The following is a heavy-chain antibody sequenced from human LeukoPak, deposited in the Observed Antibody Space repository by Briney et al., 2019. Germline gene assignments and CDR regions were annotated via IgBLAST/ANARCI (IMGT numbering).Heavy chain of an antibody. CDR1: GFTFSSYG. V-gene: IGHV3-30*02. CDR3: AKGRGDIVVVPAATH. Sequence: GGSLRLSCAASGFTFSSYGMHWVRQAPGKGLEWVAFIRYDGSNKYYADSVKGRFTISRDNSKNTLYLQMNSLRAEGTAVYYCAKGRGDIVVVPAATHWGQGTLVTVSS. J-gene: IGHJ4*02. D-gene: IGHD2-2*01. CDR2: IRYDGSNK.